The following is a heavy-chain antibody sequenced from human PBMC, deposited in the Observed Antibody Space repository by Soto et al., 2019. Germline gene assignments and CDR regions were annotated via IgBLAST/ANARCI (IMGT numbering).Heavy chain of an antibody. J-gene: IGHJ3*02. D-gene: IGHD3-22*01. V-gene: IGHV1-18*01. Sequence: SVNFSFKASGYTFTSYGISSVRQSPGQGLEWMGWISSYNGNTNYAQKLKGRVTMTTDTSTSTAYMEMRSLRSDDKAVYYCARVVNYYDSSGSFDIWGQGTMVTVSS. CDR2: ISSYNGNT. CDR1: GYTFTSYG. CDR3: ARVVNYYDSSGSFDI.